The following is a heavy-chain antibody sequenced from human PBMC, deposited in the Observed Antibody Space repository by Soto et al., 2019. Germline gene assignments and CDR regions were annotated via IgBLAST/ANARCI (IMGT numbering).Heavy chain of an antibody. CDR1: GFTFGSYA. D-gene: IGHD3-10*01. Sequence: GFLRLSCAASGFTFGSYAMSWVRQAPGKGLEWVSAISGSGGSTYYADSVKGRFTISRDNSKNTLYLKMNSLRAEDTAVYYCAKDQLYGSGSHHWGQGTLVTVSS. J-gene: IGHJ5*02. CDR2: ISGSGGST. CDR3: AKDQLYGSGSHH. V-gene: IGHV3-23*01.